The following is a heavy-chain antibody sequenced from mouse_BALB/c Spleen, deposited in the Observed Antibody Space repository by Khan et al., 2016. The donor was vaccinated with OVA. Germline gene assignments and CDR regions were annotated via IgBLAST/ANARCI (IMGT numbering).Heavy chain of an antibody. D-gene: IGHD2-1*01. CDR3: ANGNYGWFAY. J-gene: IGHJ3*01. CDR1: GFTFSSFV. CDR2: ISSAGTYT. V-gene: IGHV5-9-1*01. Sequence: VVLVESGGGLVKPGGSLKLSCAASGFTFSSFVMSWVRQTPEKRLEWVATISSAGTYTYFPDSVKGRFTISRDNAKNTLYLQMNSLRSEDTAMYYCANGNYGWFAYWGQGTLVTVSA.